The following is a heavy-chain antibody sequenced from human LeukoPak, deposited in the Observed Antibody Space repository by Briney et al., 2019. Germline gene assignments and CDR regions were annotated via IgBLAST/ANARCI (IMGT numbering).Heavy chain of an antibody. CDR1: GGSFSGYY. Sequence: PSETLSLTCAVYGGSFSGYYWSWISQPPGKGLEWIGEINHSGSTNYNPSLKSRGTISVDTSKNQFSLKLNSVTAADTAVYFCARQVVAVAGTGYFDYWGQGTLVTVSS. CDR3: ARQVVAVAGTGYFDY. J-gene: IGHJ4*02. V-gene: IGHV4-34*01. CDR2: INHSGST. D-gene: IGHD6-19*01.